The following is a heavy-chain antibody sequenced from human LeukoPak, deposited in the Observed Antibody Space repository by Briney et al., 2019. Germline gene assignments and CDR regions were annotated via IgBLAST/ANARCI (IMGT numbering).Heavy chain of an antibody. V-gene: IGHV4-30-4*08. CDR2: IYYSGST. Sequence: PSQTLSLTYTVSGDSSSSGDYFWNCNRQPPGKGLEWTGNIYYSGSTYYNPSLKSRVSISVDTSKNQFSLKLSSVTAADTAVYFCARAAIDIQTAGTIHNWFDPWGQGTQVTVSS. J-gene: IGHJ5*02. CDR3: ARAAIDIQTAGTIHNWFDP. D-gene: IGHD6-13*01. CDR1: GDSSSSGDYF.